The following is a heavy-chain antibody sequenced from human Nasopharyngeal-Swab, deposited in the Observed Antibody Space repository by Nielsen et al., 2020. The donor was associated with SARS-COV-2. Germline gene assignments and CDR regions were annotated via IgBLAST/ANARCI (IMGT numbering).Heavy chain of an antibody. CDR1: GGSISSYY. D-gene: IGHD3-10*01. V-gene: IGHV4-59*13. CDR2: IYYSGST. Sequence: SETLSLTYTVSGGSISSYYWSWIRQPPGKGLEWIGYIYYSGSTNYNPSLKSRVTISVDTSKNQFSLKLSSVTAADTAVYYCARDRYYGSGSYPYGMDVWGQGTTVTVSS. J-gene: IGHJ6*02. CDR3: ARDRYYGSGSYPYGMDV.